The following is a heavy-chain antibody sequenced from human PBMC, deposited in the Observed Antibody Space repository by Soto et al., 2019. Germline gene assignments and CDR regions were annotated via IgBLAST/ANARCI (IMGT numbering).Heavy chain of an antibody. V-gene: IGHV4-31*03. Sequence: QVQLQESGPGLVKPSQTLSLTCTVSGGSISSGGYYWSWIRQHPGKGLEWIGYIYYSGSTYYNPSLMGRVTISVDTSKNQCSRKLSSVTASETAVYYCARDRRGGSYCMDVWGQGTTVSV. J-gene: IGHJ6*02. D-gene: IGHD3-10*01. CDR1: GGSISSGGYY. CDR2: IYYSGST. CDR3: ARDRRGGSYCMDV.